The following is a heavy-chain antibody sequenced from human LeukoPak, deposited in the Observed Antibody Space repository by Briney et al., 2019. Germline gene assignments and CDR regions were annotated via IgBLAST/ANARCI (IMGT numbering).Heavy chain of an antibody. V-gene: IGHV1-69*05. CDR3: ARDRWSGYSSREYYFDY. CDR2: IIPIVGTA. CDR1: GGTFSSYA. J-gene: IGHJ4*02. Sequence: GASVKVSCKASGGTFSSYAISWVRQAPGQGLEWMGGIIPIVGTANYAQKFQGRVTITTDESTSTAYMELSSLRSEDTAVYYCARDRWSGYSSREYYFDYWGQGTLVTVSS. D-gene: IGHD3-3*01.